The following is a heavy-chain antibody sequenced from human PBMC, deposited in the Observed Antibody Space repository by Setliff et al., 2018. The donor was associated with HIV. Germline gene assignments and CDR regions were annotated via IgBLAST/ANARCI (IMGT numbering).Heavy chain of an antibody. CDR2: ISHVGKT. D-gene: IGHD3-3*02. CDR3: VRICWFDL. J-gene: IGHJ5*02. CDR1: QYSISDGNY. Sequence: PSETLSLTCSVSQYSISDGNYWGWIRQPPGKGLEWLASISHVGKTFYNPSIRRRVTISVNTSSNQFFLHLNSVTAADMATYYCVRICWFDLWGQGTLVTVSS. V-gene: IGHV4-38-2*02.